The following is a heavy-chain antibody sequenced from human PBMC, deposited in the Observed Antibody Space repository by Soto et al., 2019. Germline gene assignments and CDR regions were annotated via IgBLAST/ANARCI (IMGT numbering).Heavy chain of an antibody. CDR2: MNPNSGNT. V-gene: IGHV1-8*01. D-gene: IGHD3-10*01. CDR3: ARGGVFFFSAPTHPFVY. J-gene: IGHJ4*02. Sequence: ASVKVSCKASGYTFTSYDINWVRQATGQGLEWMGWMNPNSGNTGYAQKFQGRVTMTRNTSISTAYMELSSLRSEDTAVYYCARGGVFFFSAPTHPFVYWGPGALVSDSS. CDR1: GYTFTSYD.